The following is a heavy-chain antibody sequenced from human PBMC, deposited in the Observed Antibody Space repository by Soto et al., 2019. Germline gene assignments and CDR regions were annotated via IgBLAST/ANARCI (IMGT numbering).Heavy chain of an antibody. J-gene: IGHJ3*02. D-gene: IGHD6-19*01. CDR1: GFTFSSYS. V-gene: IGHV3-21*01. CDR2: ISTSSNYI. CDR3: ARDTGYSSGQVPESFDI. Sequence: EVQLVESGGGLVKPGGSPRLSCAASGFTFSSYSMIWVRQAPGKGLEWVSCISTSSNYIFYGDSVKGRFTISRDNAKKSLYLQMNSLRAEDTAVYYCARDTGYSSGQVPESFDIWGQGTMVTVSS.